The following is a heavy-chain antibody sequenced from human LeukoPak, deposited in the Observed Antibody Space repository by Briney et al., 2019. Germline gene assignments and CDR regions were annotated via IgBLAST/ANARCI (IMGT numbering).Heavy chain of an antibody. CDR1: GFTFSDYQ. Sequence: GGSLRLSCPASGFTFSDYQMSWVRQAPGKGLECVSYISSSSTITYYTDSVRGRFSISRDNAKQSLSLKMDNLRVEDTAVYYCARVSYDASCVIGLMYVWGQGTTVTVSS. V-gene: IGHV3-11*01. J-gene: IGHJ6*02. CDR2: ISSSSTIT. CDR3: ARVSYDASCVIGLMYV. D-gene: IGHD4/OR15-4a*01.